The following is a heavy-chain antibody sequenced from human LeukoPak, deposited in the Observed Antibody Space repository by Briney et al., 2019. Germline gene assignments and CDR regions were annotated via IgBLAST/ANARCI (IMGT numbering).Heavy chain of an antibody. Sequence: GGSLRLSCEVSGISVRGSYMSWGRQSPGKRLESVSVIYSGDRTYYAESVKARFTISRDTSKNTLYVQMNNLRADDTARYYCTRDLTGTTWSENDYWGQGALVTISS. D-gene: IGHD6-13*01. CDR3: TRDLTGTTWSENDY. CDR2: IYSGDRT. V-gene: IGHV3-53*01. J-gene: IGHJ4*02. CDR1: GISVRGSY.